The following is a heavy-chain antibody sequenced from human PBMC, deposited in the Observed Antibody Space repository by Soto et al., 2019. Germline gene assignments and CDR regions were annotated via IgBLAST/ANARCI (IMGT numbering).Heavy chain of an antibody. CDR2: IDWDDDK. J-gene: IGHJ3*02. CDR3: ARRYYDSSYDAFDI. V-gene: IGHV2-70*01. D-gene: IGHD3-22*01. Sequence: GSGPTLVNPTQTLTLTCTFSGFSLSTRGMCVSWIRQPPGKALEWLALIDWDDDKYYSTSLKTRLTISRDTSENQVFLTMTNMDPVDTATYFCARRYYDSSYDAFDIWGQGTMVTVS. CDR1: GFSLSTRGMC.